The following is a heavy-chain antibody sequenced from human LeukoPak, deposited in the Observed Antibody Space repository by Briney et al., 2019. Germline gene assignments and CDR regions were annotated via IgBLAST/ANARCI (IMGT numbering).Heavy chain of an antibody. CDR3: ARALYYFYYMDV. CDR1: GYSFTTYG. J-gene: IGHJ6*03. V-gene: IGHV1-18*01. Sequence: ASVKVSCKASGYSFTTYGISWVRQAPGQGLEGMGWISASNGNTNYAQNLQGRVTMTTDTSTNTAYMEVRSLRSDDTAVYYCARALYYFYYMDVWGKGTTVIVSS. CDR2: ISASNGNT.